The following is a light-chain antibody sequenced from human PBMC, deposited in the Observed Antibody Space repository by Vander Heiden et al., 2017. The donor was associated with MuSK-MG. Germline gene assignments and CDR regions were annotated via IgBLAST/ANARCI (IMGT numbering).Light chain of an antibody. CDR1: QSVSSN. CDR2: GAS. V-gene: IGKV3-15*01. Sequence: DIVMTQSPATLSVSPGERATLSCRASQSVSSNLAWYQQKPGQAPRLLIYGASTRATGIPARFSGSGSGTEVTLTISSLQSEDVAVYYCQQYNNWPPLTFGGGTKVEIK. J-gene: IGKJ4*01. CDR3: QQYNNWPPLT.